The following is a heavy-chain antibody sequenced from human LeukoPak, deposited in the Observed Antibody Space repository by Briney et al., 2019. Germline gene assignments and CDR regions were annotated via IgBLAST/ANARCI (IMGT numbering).Heavy chain of an antibody. CDR1: GYTFTGHY. Sequence: ASVKVSCKASGYTFTGHYMHWVRQAPGQGLEWMGWINPNSGGTKYAQKFQGRVTMTSDASISTAYMELSSLRSDDTAVYYCASRPDQHLLYYFDYWGQGALVTVSS. J-gene: IGHJ4*02. D-gene: IGHD2-15*01. V-gene: IGHV1-2*02. CDR2: INPNSGGT. CDR3: ASRPDQHLLYYFDY.